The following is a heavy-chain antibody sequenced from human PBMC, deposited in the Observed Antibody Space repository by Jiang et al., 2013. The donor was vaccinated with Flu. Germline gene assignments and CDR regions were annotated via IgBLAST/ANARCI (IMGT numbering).Heavy chain of an antibody. V-gene: IGHV1-46*01. CDR1: GYTFTSYY. CDR2: INPSGGST. D-gene: IGHD3-3*01. J-gene: IGHJ4*02. CDR3: ARGALLEWFLQEYYFDY. Sequence: QLVESGAEVKKPGASVKVSCKASGYTFTSYYMHWVRQAPGQGLEWMGIINPSGGSTSYAQKFQGRVTMTRDTSTSTVYMELSSLRSEDTAVYYCARGALLEWFLQEYYFDYWGQGTLVTVSS.